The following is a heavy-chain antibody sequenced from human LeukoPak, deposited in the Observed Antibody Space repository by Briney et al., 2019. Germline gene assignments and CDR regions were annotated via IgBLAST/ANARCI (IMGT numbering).Heavy chain of an antibody. Sequence: PSETLSLTCSVSGGSISPYYWSWIRQPPGKGLEWIGYIYYSGTTNYYPSLQSRVTISVATSKNLFSLKLSSVTAADTALYYCARDRASAGGFDYWGQGTLVTV. CDR1: GGSISPYY. V-gene: IGHV4-59*01. CDR2: IYYSGTT. CDR3: ARDRASAGGFDY. D-gene: IGHD2-15*01. J-gene: IGHJ4*02.